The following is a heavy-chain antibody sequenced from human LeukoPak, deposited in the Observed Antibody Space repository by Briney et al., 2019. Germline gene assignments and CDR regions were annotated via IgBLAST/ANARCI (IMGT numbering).Heavy chain of an antibody. J-gene: IGHJ1*01. Sequence: PSQTLSLTCTVSGGPISRGGYYWSWIPQHPGKGLEWIGYIYYSGSTYYNPSLKSRVTISVETSKNQFSLQLRSLTAADTAVYYCASGPRTVTTWAPVDFQHWGQGTLVTVSS. CDR3: ASGPRTVTTWAPVDFQH. CDR2: IYYSGST. CDR1: GGPISRGGYY. V-gene: IGHV4-31*03. D-gene: IGHD4-17*01.